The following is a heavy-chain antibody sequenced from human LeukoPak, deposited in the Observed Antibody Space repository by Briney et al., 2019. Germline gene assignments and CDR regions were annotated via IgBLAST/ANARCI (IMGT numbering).Heavy chain of an antibody. V-gene: IGHV1-2*02. CDR3: ARDRARWAVAGTLSWGY. J-gene: IGHJ4*02. Sequence: ASVKVSCKASGYTFTSYYMRWVRQAPGQGLEWMGWINPNSGSTNYAQKFQGRVTMTRDTSISTAYMELSRLRSDDTAVYYCARDRARWAVAGTLSWGYWGQGTLVTVSS. CDR2: INPNSGST. D-gene: IGHD6-19*01. CDR1: GYTFTSYY.